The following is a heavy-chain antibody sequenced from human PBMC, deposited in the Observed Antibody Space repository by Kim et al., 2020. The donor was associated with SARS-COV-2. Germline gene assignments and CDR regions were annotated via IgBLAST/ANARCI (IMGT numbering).Heavy chain of an antibody. J-gene: IGHJ6*02. Sequence: YYADSVKGRFTSPRDNSKNTLYLQMNSLRAEYTAVYYCARGRTSIYGMDVWGQGTTVTVSS. D-gene: IGHD1-7*01. CDR3: ARGRTSIYGMDV. V-gene: IGHV3-33*01.